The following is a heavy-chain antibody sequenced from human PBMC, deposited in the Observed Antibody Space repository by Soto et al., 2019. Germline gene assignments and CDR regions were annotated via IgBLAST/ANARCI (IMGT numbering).Heavy chain of an antibody. CDR1: GFSLSSPAVG. D-gene: IGHD6-19*01. CDR2: IYWDDDK. J-gene: IGHJ4*02. Sequence: QITLKESGPPLVKPTQTLTLTCTFSGFSLSSPAVGVNWIRQPPGKALEWLALIYWDDDKQYSPSLRSRLTITKDTSKNQVVLTMTTVDPVATATSSCAHGSGWLSAYWGQGTLVTVSS. V-gene: IGHV2-5*02. CDR3: AHGSGWLSAY.